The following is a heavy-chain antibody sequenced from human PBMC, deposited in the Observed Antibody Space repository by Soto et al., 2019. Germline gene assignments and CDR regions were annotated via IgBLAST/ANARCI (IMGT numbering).Heavy chain of an antibody. V-gene: IGHV3-74*01. D-gene: IGHD6-13*01. CDR1: GFTFSSYW. Sequence: EVQLVESGGGLVQPGGSLRLSCAASGFTFSSYWMHWVRQAPGKGLVWVSRINSDGSSTSYADSVKGRFTISRDNAKNTLYLQMNSLRAEDTAVYYCARGRRRYSSSWVNDAFAIWGQGTMVTVSS. CDR2: INSDGSST. CDR3: ARGRRRYSSSWVNDAFAI. J-gene: IGHJ3*02.